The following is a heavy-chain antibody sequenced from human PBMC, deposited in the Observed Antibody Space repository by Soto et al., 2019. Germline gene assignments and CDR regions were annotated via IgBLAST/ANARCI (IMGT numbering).Heavy chain of an antibody. Sequence: SGPTLVNPTQTLTLTCTFSGFSLSASRVSISWLRQSPGKALEWLARIDWEDDKYYRKSLKSRLTISKDTSKNQVVLTLANVDPMDTGTYFCARVISSYDSNWAFDYWGHGTLVTVSS. CDR1: GFSLSASRVS. CDR3: ARVISSYDSNWAFDY. V-gene: IGHV2-70*11. D-gene: IGHD6-13*01. CDR2: IDWEDDK. J-gene: IGHJ4*01.